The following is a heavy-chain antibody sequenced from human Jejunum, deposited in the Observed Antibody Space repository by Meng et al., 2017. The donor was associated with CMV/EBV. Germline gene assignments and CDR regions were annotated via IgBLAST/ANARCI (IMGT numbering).Heavy chain of an antibody. V-gene: IGHV1-2*02. D-gene: IGHD3-16*01. CDR1: YLFTDYY. Sequence: YLFTDYYIQWVRQAPGQGLEWMGWINPNSGGTIYAQRFQGRVTMTRDTSVTTAYMEVSRLRSDDSAIYYCARVPSYGTSVYVMDVWGQGTTVTVSS. CDR2: INPNSGGT. CDR3: ARVPSYGTSVYVMDV. J-gene: IGHJ6*02.